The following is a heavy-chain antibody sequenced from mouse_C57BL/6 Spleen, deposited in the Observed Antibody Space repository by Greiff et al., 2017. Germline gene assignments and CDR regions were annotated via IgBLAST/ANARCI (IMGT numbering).Heavy chain of an antibody. CDR3: ARREAYYGYAMDY. CDR1: GYTFTSYW. J-gene: IGHJ4*01. V-gene: IGHV1-69*01. D-gene: IGHD1-1*01. CDR2: IDPSDSYT. Sequence: VQLQQPGAELVMPGASVKLSCKASGYTFTSYWMHWVKQRPGQGLEWIGEIDPSDSYTNYNQKFKGKSTLTVDKSSSTAYMQLSSLTSEDSAVYYCARREAYYGYAMDYWGQGTSVTVSS.